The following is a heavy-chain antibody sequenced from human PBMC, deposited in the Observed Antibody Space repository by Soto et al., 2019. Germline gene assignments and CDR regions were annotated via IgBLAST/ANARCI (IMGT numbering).Heavy chain of an antibody. Sequence: VGSLRLSCAASGFTFSRYAMNWVRQAPGKRLEWVSAISGSSTYIHYADSVKGRFTISRDNAKNSLYPQMNSLRAEDTAVYYCVRDDLYDTSDLLDAFDIWGQGTRVTVS. CDR2: ISGSSTYI. D-gene: IGHD3-22*01. J-gene: IGHJ3*02. CDR1: GFTFSRYA. CDR3: VRDDLYDTSDLLDAFDI. V-gene: IGHV3-21*01.